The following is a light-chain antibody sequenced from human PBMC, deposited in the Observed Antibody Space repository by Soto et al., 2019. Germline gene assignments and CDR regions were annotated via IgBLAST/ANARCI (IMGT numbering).Light chain of an antibody. CDR3: QQYNVYWT. J-gene: IGKJ1*01. CDR1: QSITNW. V-gene: IGKV1-5*01. CDR2: DAS. Sequence: DIQMTQSPSTLSASIGDRVTITCRASQSITNWLAWYQQKPGKAPKLLIYDASSLESGVPSRFSGSGSGTEFTLTISSLQPDDLASYYCQQYNVYWTFGQGTKVEIK.